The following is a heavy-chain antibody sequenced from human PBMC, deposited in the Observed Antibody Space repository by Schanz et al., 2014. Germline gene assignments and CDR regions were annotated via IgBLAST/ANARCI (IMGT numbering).Heavy chain of an antibody. V-gene: IGHV3-33*01. CDR1: GFTFSSYG. J-gene: IGHJ4*02. D-gene: IGHD1-26*01. CDR3: AGDWASGRYYSDY. Sequence: QVQLVESGGDVVQPGRSLRLSCAASGFTFSSYGMHWVRQAPGKGLEWVAVIWYDGNNKYYADSVKGRFTISRDNTKNILYLQMNSLRTEDTAVYYCAGDWASGRYYSDYWGQGTLVTVSS. CDR2: IWYDGNNK.